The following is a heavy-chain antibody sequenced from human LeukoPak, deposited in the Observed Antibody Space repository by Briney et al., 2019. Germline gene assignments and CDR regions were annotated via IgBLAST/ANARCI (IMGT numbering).Heavy chain of an antibody. V-gene: IGHV4-59*01. J-gene: IGHJ4*02. CDR2: IYYSGST. Sequence: SETLSLTCTVSGVSISSYYWSWIRQPPGKGLEWIGYIYYSGSTNYNPSLKSRVTISVDTSKNQFSLKLSSVTAADTAVYYCARDRSASYRFDYWGQGTLVTVSS. D-gene: IGHD1-26*01. CDR1: GVSISSYY. CDR3: ARDRSASYRFDY.